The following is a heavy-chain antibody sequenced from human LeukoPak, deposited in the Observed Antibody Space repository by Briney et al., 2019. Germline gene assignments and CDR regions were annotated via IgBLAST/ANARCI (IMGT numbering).Heavy chain of an antibody. J-gene: IGHJ4*02. CDR1: GGSISSYY. Sequence: SETLSLTCTVSGGSISSYYWSWIRLPPGKGLEWIGYIYYSGSTNYNPSLKSRVTISVDTSKNQFSLKLSSVTAADTAVYYCATTIDYGSGSYFFDYWGQGTLVTVSS. D-gene: IGHD3-10*01. CDR2: IYYSGST. V-gene: IGHV4-59*01. CDR3: ATTIDYGSGSYFFDY.